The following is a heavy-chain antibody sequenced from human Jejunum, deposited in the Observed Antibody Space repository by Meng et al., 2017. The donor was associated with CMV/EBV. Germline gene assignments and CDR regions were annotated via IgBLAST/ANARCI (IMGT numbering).Heavy chain of an antibody. Sequence: QLHLQESRPELVKSSETLSLLCTVSGDSISSSNYYLGWIRQSPGKGLEWIGSIYYTGSTYYNPSLKSRLTISIDTSKNQFSLKLSSVTAADTAIYYCARGLSTSSSGYWGQGTLVTVSS. CDR3: ARGLSTSSSGY. V-gene: IGHV4-39*07. CDR1: GDSISSSNYY. J-gene: IGHJ4*02. CDR2: IYYTGST. D-gene: IGHD6-6*01.